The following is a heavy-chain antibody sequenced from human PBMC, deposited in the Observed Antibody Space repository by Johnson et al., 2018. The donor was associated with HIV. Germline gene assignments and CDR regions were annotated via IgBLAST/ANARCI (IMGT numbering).Heavy chain of an antibody. CDR2: IKSKTDGGTT. D-gene: IGHD1-1*01. J-gene: IGHJ3*02. V-gene: IGHV3-15*01. Sequence: QLVESGGGVVQPGRPERFFCAASGFTFSDYSIHWVRQAPGKGLEWVGRIKSKTDGGTTDYAAPVKGRFTISRDDSKNTLYLQMNSLKTEDTAVYYCTTDLCHWDAFDIWGQGTMVTVSS. CDR1: GFTFSDYS. CDR3: TTDLCHWDAFDI.